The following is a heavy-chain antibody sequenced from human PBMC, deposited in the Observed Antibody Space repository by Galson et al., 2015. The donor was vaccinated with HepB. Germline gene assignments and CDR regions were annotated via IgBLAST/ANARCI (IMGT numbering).Heavy chain of an antibody. Sequence: SLRLSCAASGFTFSSYGMHWVRQAPGKGLEWVAVISYDGSNKYYADSVKGRFTISRDNSKNTLYLQMNSLRAEDTAVYYCAKGGETTMIVVVTETYFDYWGQGTLVTVSS. CDR2: ISYDGSNK. D-gene: IGHD3-22*01. CDR1: GFTFSSYG. V-gene: IGHV3-30*18. J-gene: IGHJ4*02. CDR3: AKGGETTMIVVVTETYFDY.